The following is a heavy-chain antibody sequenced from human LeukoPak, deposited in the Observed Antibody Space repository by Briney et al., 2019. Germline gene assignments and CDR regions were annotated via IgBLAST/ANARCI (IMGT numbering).Heavy chain of an antibody. Sequence: ASVKVSCKASGYTFTGYYMHWVRQAPGQGLEWMGWINPNSGVSNFAQNIQGRITMTRDTSIDTAYMELSRLRSDDTAVYYCARALFYYDSFDYWGQGTLVTVSS. CDR1: GYTFTGYY. CDR3: ARALFYYDSFDY. CDR2: INPNSGVS. V-gene: IGHV1-2*02. J-gene: IGHJ4*02. D-gene: IGHD3-22*01.